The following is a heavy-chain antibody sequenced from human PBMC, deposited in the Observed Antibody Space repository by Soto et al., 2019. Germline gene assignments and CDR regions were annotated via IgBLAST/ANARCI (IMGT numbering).Heavy chain of an antibody. Sequence: QVQLQESGPGLVKPSETLSLTCTVSGGSVSSGSYYWSWIRQPPGKGLEWIGYIYYSGSTNYNPSLKSRVTISVDTSKNQFSLKLSSVTAADTAVYYCARDIGSYDILTGRDYYGMDVWGQGTTVTVSS. D-gene: IGHD3-9*01. V-gene: IGHV4-61*01. CDR2: IYYSGST. CDR3: ARDIGSYDILTGRDYYGMDV. J-gene: IGHJ6*02. CDR1: GGSVSSGSYY.